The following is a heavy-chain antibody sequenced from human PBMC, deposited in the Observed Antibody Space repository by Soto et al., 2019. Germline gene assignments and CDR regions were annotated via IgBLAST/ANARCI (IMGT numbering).Heavy chain of an antibody. D-gene: IGHD2-15*01. CDR1: GYTFTSYG. V-gene: IGHV1-18*01. Sequence: ASVKVSCKASGYTFTSYGISWVRQAPGQGLEWMGWISAYNGNTNYAQKLQGRVTMTTDTSTSTAYMELRSLGSDDTAVYYCARGYCSGGSCYWGLDYYGMDVWGQGTTVTVSS. J-gene: IGHJ6*02. CDR3: ARGYCSGGSCYWGLDYYGMDV. CDR2: ISAYNGNT.